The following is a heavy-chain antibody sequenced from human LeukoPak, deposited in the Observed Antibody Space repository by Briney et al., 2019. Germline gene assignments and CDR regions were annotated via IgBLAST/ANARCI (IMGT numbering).Heavy chain of an antibody. V-gene: IGHV3-21*01. J-gene: IGHJ4*02. CDR2: ISSSSSYI. D-gene: IGHD6-19*01. Sequence: GGSLRLSCAASGFMFNGYSMTWVRQAPGKGLEWVSSISSSSSYIYYADSVKGRFTISRDNAKNSLYLQMNSLRAEDTAVYYCARWREQWLVNYWGQGTLVTVSS. CDR3: ARWREQWLVNY. CDR1: GFMFNGYS.